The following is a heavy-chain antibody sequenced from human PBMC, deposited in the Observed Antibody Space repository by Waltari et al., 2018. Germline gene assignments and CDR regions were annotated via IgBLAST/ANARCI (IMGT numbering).Heavy chain of an antibody. CDR3: ARDRGRGLYLDS. J-gene: IGHJ4*02. CDR2: VHRSGRT. Sequence: QLQLQESGPGLVKPSGTLSLTCAVSGDSMSSTYWWNWVRQPPGKGLEWIGQVHRSGRTNYNPSFASRVTVSLDTYNNQFSLKVSSATAADTVVYYCARDRGRGLYLDSWGPGTLVTVSP. D-gene: IGHD2-15*01. V-gene: IGHV4-4*02. CDR1: GDSMSSTYW.